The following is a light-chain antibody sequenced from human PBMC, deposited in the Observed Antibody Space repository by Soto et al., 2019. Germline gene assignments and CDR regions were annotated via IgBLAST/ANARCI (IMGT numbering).Light chain of an antibody. CDR3: QQFYSYPRT. J-gene: IGKJ2*02. V-gene: IGKV1-13*02. CDR1: QGISSA. Sequence: AIQLTQSPSSLSASVGDRITITWRASQGISSALAWYQQKPGKPPKLLIYDASSLESGVPSRFSGSGSGTDFTLTISNLQPEDFATYYCQQFYSYPRTFGQGTKLEI. CDR2: DAS.